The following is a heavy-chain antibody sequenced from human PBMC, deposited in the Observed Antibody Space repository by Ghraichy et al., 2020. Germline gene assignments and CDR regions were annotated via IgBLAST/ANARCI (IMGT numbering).Heavy chain of an antibody. Sequence: SETLSLTCTVSGGSISSYYWSWIRQPPGKGLEWIRYIYYSGSTNYNPSLKSRVTISVDTSKNQFSLKLSSVTAADTAVYYCARGGLLWFGESLSYYGMDVWGQGTTVTVSS. J-gene: IGHJ6*02. CDR1: GGSISSYY. V-gene: IGHV4-59*01. CDR3: ARGGLLWFGESLSYYGMDV. CDR2: IYYSGST. D-gene: IGHD3-10*01.